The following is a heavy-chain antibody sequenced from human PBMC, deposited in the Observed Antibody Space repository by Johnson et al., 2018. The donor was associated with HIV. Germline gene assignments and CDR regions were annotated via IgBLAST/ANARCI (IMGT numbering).Heavy chain of an antibody. CDR2: ISYDGSNK. Sequence: MQLVESGGGVVQPGRSLRLSCAASGFPFSSYAMHWVRQAPGKGLDWVAVISYDGSNKYYADSVKGRFTISRDNSKNTLYLQMNSLRAEDTAVYYCARDRVITFGGVIGRGAFDIWGQGTMVTVSS. CDR1: GFPFSSYA. V-gene: IGHV3-30-3*01. J-gene: IGHJ3*02. CDR3: ARDRVITFGGVIGRGAFDI. D-gene: IGHD3-16*02.